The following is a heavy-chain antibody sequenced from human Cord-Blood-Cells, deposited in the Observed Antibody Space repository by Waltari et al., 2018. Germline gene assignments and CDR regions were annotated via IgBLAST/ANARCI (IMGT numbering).Heavy chain of an antibody. J-gene: IGHJ3*02. V-gene: IGHV1-8*03. Sequence: QVQLVQSGAEVKKPGASVKVSCKASGYTFTSYDINWVRQATGQGLEWMGWSNPNSGNTGYAQKFQGRVTITRNTSISTAYMELSSLRSEDTAVYYCARGSITIFGVVNAFDIWGQGTMVTVSS. CDR3: ARGSITIFGVVNAFDI. D-gene: IGHD3-3*01. CDR1: GYTFTSYD. CDR2: SNPNSGNT.